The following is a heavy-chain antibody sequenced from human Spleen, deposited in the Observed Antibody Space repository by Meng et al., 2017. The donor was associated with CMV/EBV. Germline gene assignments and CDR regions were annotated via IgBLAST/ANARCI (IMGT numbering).Heavy chain of an antibody. V-gene: IGHV3-74*01. CDR2: ITTDGGVT. J-gene: IGHJ4*02. D-gene: IGHD6-19*01. Sequence: GSLKISGAASGFSLSNLWMHWVRQAPGKGLMWVSHITTDGGVTTYADSVKGRFTISRDNATNTLYLQMSSLRAEDTALYYCVQGDTSGWNGGYFDLWGQGTLVTVSS. CDR3: VQGDTSGWNGGYFDL. CDR1: GFSLSNLW.